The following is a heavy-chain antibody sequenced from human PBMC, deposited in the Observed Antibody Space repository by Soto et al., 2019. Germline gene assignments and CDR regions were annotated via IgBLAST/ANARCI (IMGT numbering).Heavy chain of an antibody. J-gene: IGHJ4*02. V-gene: IGHV1-8*01. D-gene: IGHD1-1*01. CDR2: MNPNTGNS. CDR3: ARRAETNGWNGFGADKYYFDF. CDR1: GYTFTSYY. Sequence: AAVNVSCKPSGYTFTSYYIYWVRQATGQGRECMGWMNPNTGNSCYAQKFQGRVTMTSDTSISTAHMELSSLRSEDTAVYYCARRAETNGWNGFGADKYYFDFWGQGTLVTVSS.